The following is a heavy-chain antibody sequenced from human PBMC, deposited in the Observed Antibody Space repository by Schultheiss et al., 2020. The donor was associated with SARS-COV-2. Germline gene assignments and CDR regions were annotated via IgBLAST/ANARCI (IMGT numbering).Heavy chain of an antibody. Sequence: GSLRLSCTVSGGSISSYYWSWIRQPPGKGLEWIGSIYTSGSTNYNPSLKSRVTISVDTSKNQFSLKLSSVTAADTAVYYCARRGMDVWGQGTTVTVSS. J-gene: IGHJ6*02. CDR1: GGSISSYY. V-gene: IGHV4-4*07. CDR2: IYTSGST. CDR3: ARRGMDV.